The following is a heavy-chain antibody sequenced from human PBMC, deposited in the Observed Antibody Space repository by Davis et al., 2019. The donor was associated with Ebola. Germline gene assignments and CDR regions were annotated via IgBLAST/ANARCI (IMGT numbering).Heavy chain of an antibody. CDR3: ARDLFTIFGVVTNYYYYGMDV. CDR2: IIPIFGTA. D-gene: IGHD3-3*01. Sequence: SVKVSCKASGGTFSSYAISWVRQAPGQGLEWMGGIIPIFGTANYAQKFQGRVTITADESTSTAYMELSSLRSEDTAVYYCARDLFTIFGVVTNYYYYGMDVWGQGTTVTVSS. CDR1: GGTFSSYA. V-gene: IGHV1-69*13. J-gene: IGHJ6*02.